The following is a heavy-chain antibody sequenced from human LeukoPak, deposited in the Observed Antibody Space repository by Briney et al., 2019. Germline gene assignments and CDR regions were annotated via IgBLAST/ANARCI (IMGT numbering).Heavy chain of an antibody. D-gene: IGHD2-2*01. CDR2: ARNKPRSYTA. CDR1: GGSISSYY. V-gene: IGHV3-72*01. CDR3: TRVAYCTTITCYAGDY. Sequence: LSLTCSVSGGSISSYYWSWVRQAPGKGMEWVGRARNKPRSYTAEYAASVKGRFTVSRDDSTNPLYLQMNSLRTEDTAVYYCTRVAYCTTITCYAGDYWGQGTLVTVSS. J-gene: IGHJ4*02.